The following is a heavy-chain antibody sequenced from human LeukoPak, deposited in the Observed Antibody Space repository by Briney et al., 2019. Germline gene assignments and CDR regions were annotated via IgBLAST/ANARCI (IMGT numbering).Heavy chain of an antibody. Sequence: PGGSLRLSCAASGFTVSSNYMSWVRQAPGKGLEWVSVIYSGGSTYYADSVKGRFTISRDNSKNTLYLQMNSLRAEDTAVYYCARVGDSSNWYPSASFWGQGTLVTVSS. D-gene: IGHD6-13*01. CDR2: IYSGGST. J-gene: IGHJ4*02. CDR1: GFTVSSNY. V-gene: IGHV3-53*01. CDR3: ARVGDSSNWYPSASF.